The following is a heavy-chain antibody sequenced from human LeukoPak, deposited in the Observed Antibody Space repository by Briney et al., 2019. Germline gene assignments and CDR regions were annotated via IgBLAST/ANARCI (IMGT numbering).Heavy chain of an antibody. D-gene: IGHD2-15*01. CDR2: ISSSSSYI. CDR3: ARGLFRFCSSGSCLSPFDY. Sequence: GGSLRLSCAASGFTFSTYIMNWVRQAPGKGLEWVSSISSSSSYIYYADSVKGRFTISRDNAKNSVYLQMNSLRAEDTAVYYCARGLFRFCSSGSCLSPFDYWGQGTLVTVSS. V-gene: IGHV3-21*01. J-gene: IGHJ4*02. CDR1: GFTFSTYI.